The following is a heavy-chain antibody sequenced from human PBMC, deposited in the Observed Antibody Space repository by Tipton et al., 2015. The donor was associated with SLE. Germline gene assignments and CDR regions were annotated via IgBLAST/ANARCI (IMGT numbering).Heavy chain of an antibody. CDR1: GASISSYS. CDR2: IYYSGST. V-gene: IGHV4-59*01. J-gene: IGHJ5*02. CDR3: ARVVKGSSWYWFDP. D-gene: IGHD6-13*01. Sequence: TLPLTCTVSGASISSYSWSWIRQPPGKGLEWIGYIYYSGSTNYNPSLKSRVTISVDTSKKQFSLKLSSVTAADTAVYYCARVVKGSSWYWFDPWGQGTLVTVSS.